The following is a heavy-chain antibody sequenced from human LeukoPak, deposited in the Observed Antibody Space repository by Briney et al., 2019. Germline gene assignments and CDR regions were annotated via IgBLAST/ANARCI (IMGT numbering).Heavy chain of an antibody. J-gene: IGHJ4*02. CDR1: GFIFTDHY. V-gene: IGHV3-72*01. CDR2: IRNRANSYTT. Sequence: GGSLRLSCAASGFIFTDHYMDWVRQPPGKGLEWGARIRNRANSYTTEYAASAKGRFTIARDDSKNSVYLEMNSLETEDTAVYYCVRDAAKRLYGDLDYWGQGTLVTVSS. CDR3: VRDAAKRLYGDLDY. D-gene: IGHD2-8*01.